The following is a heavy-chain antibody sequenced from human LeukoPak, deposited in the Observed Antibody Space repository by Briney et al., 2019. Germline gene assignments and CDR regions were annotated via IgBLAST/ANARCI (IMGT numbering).Heavy chain of an antibody. CDR1: GGSFSGYY. Sequence: PSETLSLTCAVYGGSFSGYYWSWIRQPPGKGLEWIGEINHSGSTNYNPSLKSRVTVSVDTSRNQFSLKLSSVTAADTAVYYCARPQWDVVVPSDNGYFDYWSQGTLVTVSS. V-gene: IGHV4-34*01. CDR2: INHSGST. J-gene: IGHJ4*02. CDR3: ARPQWDVVVPSDNGYFDY. D-gene: IGHD2-2*01.